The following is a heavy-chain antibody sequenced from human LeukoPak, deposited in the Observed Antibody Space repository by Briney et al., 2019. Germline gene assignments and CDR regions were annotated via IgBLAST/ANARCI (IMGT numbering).Heavy chain of an antibody. Sequence: PGGSLRLSCAASGFTFDDYVMHWVRQAPGKGLEWVSGISWNSGSIGYADSVKGRFTISRDNAKNSLYLQMNSLRAEDTALYYCAKCSRRFCSSTSCSKDEYFQHWGQGTLVTVSS. J-gene: IGHJ1*01. CDR1: GFTFDDYV. D-gene: IGHD2-2*01. CDR2: ISWNSGSI. CDR3: AKCSRRFCSSTSCSKDEYFQH. V-gene: IGHV3-9*01.